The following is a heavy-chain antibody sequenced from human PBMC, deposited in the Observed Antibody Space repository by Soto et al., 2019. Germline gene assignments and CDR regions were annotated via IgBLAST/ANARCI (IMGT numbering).Heavy chain of an antibody. D-gene: IGHD5-18*01. J-gene: IGHJ4*02. V-gene: IGHV3-30*18. CDR3: AKDNKYGFRRGYSYGYYFDY. CDR1: GSIFSIYG. Sequence: GGSLRLSCAASGSIFSIYGMHWVRQAPGKGLEWVAVVSFDGTNEYYADSVKGRFSISRDNSRNTMDLEMNTLKPEDTAVYYCAKDNKYGFRRGYSYGYYFDYWGQGTPVTVSS. CDR2: VSFDGTNE.